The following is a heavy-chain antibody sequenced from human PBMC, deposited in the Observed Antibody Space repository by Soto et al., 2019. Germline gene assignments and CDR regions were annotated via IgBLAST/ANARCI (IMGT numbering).Heavy chain of an antibody. CDR2: IRGDGGAT. CDR1: GFTVSDYD. J-gene: IGHJ3*01. D-gene: IGHD2-21*01. Sequence: GGSLRLSCAASGFTVSDYDMGWVRQAPGKGLEWVSLIRGDGGATYHADSVEGRLTISRDTSENTVYLQMNSLRAEDTALYYCAKDRRGGEYPAFDLWGQGTMVTVSS. V-gene: IGHV3-23*01. CDR3: AKDRRGGEYPAFDL.